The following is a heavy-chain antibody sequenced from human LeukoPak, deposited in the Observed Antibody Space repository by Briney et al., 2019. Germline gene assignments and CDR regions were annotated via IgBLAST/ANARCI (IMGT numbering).Heavy chain of an antibody. Sequence: SETLSLTCAVYGGSFSGYYWSWIRQPPGKGLEWIGEINHSGSTNYNPSLKSRVTISVDTSKNQFSLKLSSVTAADTAVYYCVRAQGIYYFDYWGQGTLVTVSS. CDR2: INHSGST. CDR3: VRAQGIYYFDY. D-gene: IGHD6-13*01. CDR1: GGSFSGYY. J-gene: IGHJ4*02. V-gene: IGHV4-34*01.